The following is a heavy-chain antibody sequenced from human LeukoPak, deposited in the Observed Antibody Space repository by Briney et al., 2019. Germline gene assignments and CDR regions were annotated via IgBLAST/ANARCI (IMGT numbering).Heavy chain of an antibody. CDR2: IYSGGST. D-gene: IGHD5-18*01. Sequence: GGSLRLSCAASGFTVSSNYMSWVRQAPGKGLEWVSVIYSGGSTYYADSVKGRFTISRDNSKNTLYLQMNSLRAEDTAVYYCARVRSYGTFDYWGEGTLVTVSS. CDR3: ARVRSYGTFDY. CDR1: GFTVSSNY. J-gene: IGHJ4*02. V-gene: IGHV3-53*01.